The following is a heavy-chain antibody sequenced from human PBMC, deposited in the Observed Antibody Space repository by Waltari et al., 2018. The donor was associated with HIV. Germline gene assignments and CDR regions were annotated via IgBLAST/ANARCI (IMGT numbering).Heavy chain of an antibody. CDR3: ARGPPYYYGLGSPGGGWFDP. Sequence: QVQLVQSGAEVKKPGASVKVSCKASGYTFTGYYMHWARQAPGQGLEWMGWINPNSGGTNYAQKFQGRVTMTRDTSISTAYMELSRLRSDDTAVYYCARGPPYYYGLGSPGGGWFDPWAREPWSPSPQ. J-gene: IGHJ5*02. CDR1: GYTFTGYY. D-gene: IGHD3-10*01. CDR2: INPNSGGT. V-gene: IGHV1-2*02.